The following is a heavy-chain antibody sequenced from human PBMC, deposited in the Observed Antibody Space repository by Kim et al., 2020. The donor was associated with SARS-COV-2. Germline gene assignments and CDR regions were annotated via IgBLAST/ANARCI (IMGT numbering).Heavy chain of an antibody. CDR3: ARGGAMYSSSWYFDY. V-gene: IGHV4-59*13. Sequence: SETLSLTCTVSGGSISSYYWSWIRQPPGKGLEWIGYIYYSGSTNYNPSLKSRVTISVDTSKNQFSLKLSSVTAADTAVYYCARGGAMYSSSWYFDYWGQGTLVTVSS. CDR2: IYYSGST. CDR1: GGSISSYY. D-gene: IGHD6-13*01. J-gene: IGHJ4*02.